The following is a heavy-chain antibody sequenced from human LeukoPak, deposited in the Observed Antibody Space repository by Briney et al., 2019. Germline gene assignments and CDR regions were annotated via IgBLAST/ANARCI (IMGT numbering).Heavy chain of an antibody. CDR3: AREYSSGQDPAFDI. Sequence: GGSLRLSCTASGFTLSSYGMHWVRQAPGKGLEWVTVIWHDGSNKYYADSVKGRFTISRDNSKNTLYLQMNSLRAEDTAVYYCAREYSSGQDPAFDIWGQGTMVTVSS. D-gene: IGHD6-19*01. J-gene: IGHJ3*02. CDR2: IWHDGSNK. V-gene: IGHV3-33*01. CDR1: GFTLSSYG.